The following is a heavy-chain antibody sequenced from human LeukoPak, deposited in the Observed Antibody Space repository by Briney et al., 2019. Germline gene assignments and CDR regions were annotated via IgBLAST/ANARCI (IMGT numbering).Heavy chain of an antibody. CDR2: ISSRSSSI. CDR1: GFTFSSYS. CDR3: ARGDYGDRDLDY. Sequence: GGSLRLSCAASGFTFSSYSMNWVRQAPGKGLEWVSYISSRSSSIYYADSVKGRFTLSRDNAKDSLYLQMNSLRDEDTAVYYCARGDYGDRDLDYWGQGTLVTVSS. V-gene: IGHV3-48*02. D-gene: IGHD4-17*01. J-gene: IGHJ4*02.